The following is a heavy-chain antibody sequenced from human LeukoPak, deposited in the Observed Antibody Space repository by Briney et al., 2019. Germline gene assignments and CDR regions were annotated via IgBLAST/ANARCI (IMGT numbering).Heavy chain of an antibody. CDR1: GGSMSFYY. CDR2: IYYTGST. CDR3: ARAQGNGLIDF. D-gene: IGHD3/OR15-3a*01. V-gene: IGHV4-59*08. Sequence: SETLSLTCTVSGGSMSFYYWNWIRQSPGKGLEWIGYIYYTGSTKYNPSLQSRVTISLDTSRNQFSLRLSSVTAADTADYYCARAQGNGLIDFWGQGTLVTVSS. J-gene: IGHJ4*02.